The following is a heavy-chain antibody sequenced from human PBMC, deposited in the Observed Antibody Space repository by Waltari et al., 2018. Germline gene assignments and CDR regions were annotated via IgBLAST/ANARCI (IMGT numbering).Heavy chain of an antibody. V-gene: IGHV3-23*01. CDR2: ISGSGGST. CDR1: GFTFSSYA. J-gene: IGHJ6*02. Sequence: EVQLLESGGGLVQPGGSLRLSCAASGFTFSSYAMSWVRHAPGKGLEWVSAISGSGGSTYYADSVKGRFTISRDNSKNTLYLQMNSLRAEDTAVYYCACSYYDYVWGSSSGGMDVWGQGTTVTVSS. D-gene: IGHD3-16*01. CDR3: ACSYYDYVWGSSSGGMDV.